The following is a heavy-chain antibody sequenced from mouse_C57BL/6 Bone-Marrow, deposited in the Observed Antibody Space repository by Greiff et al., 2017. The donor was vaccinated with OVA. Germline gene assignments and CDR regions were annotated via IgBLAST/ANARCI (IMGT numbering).Heavy chain of an antibody. CDR2: ISNGGGST. Sequence: EVQLVESGGGLVQPGGSLKLSCAASGFTFSDYYMYWVRQTPEKRLEWVAYISNGGGSTYYPDTVKGRFTISRDNAKNTLYLQMSRLKSEDTAMYYCARHSQLGLAMDYWGQGTSVTVSS. D-gene: IGHD4-1*02. CDR3: ARHSQLGLAMDY. CDR1: GFTFSDYY. V-gene: IGHV5-12*01. J-gene: IGHJ4*01.